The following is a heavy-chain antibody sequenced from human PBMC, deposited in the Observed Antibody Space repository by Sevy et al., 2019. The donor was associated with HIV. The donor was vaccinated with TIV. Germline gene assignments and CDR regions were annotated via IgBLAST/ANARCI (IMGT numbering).Heavy chain of an antibody. D-gene: IGHD3-16*01. J-gene: IGHJ3*02. CDR3: ARDRDITFGGGDAFDI. Sequence: ASVKVSCKASGGTFETYSISWLRQAPGQGLEWMGGIIPIFRAANYAQKFQGRVTITADDSMSTAHMELTSLRSEDSAIYYCARDRDITFGGGDAFDIWGQGTMVTVSS. V-gene: IGHV1-69*01. CDR1: GGTFETYS. CDR2: IIPIFRAA.